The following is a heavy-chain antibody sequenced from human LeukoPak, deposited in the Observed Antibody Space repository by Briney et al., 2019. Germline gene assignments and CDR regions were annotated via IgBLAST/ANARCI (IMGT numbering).Heavy chain of an antibody. D-gene: IGHD3-10*01. J-gene: IGHJ6*03. Sequence: GGSLRLSCAASGFTFSRNVMHWVRQAPGKGLEWMALISYDGNNKFYADSVKGRSTISRDNSRNTLYLQMNSLRGEDAAVYSCARGGIPTGPYYYFYYMDVWGKGTAVTVSS. CDR2: ISYDGNNK. V-gene: IGHV3-30*01. CDR3: ARGGIPTGPYYYFYYMDV. CDR1: GFTFSRNV.